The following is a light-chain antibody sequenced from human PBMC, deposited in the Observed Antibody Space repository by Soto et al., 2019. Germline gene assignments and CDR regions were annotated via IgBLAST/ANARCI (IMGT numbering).Light chain of an antibody. V-gene: IGKV1-5*01. CDR1: QSISSW. CDR3: QQYNSYRT. Sequence: QMTQSASTLSASVEDRVTITCRASQSISSWLAWYQQKPGKAPKLLIYDGTTLESGVPSRFSGSGSGTEFTLTISSLQPDDFATYYCQQYNSYRTFGQGTKVDIK. J-gene: IGKJ1*01. CDR2: DGT.